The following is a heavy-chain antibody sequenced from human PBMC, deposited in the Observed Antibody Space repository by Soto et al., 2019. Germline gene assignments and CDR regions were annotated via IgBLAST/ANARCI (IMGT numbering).Heavy chain of an antibody. V-gene: IGHV4-30-2*01. CDR3: ASHYSDSSGYYYTDY. CDR2: IYHSGST. CDR1: GGSISSGGYS. Sequence: SETLSLTCAVSGGSISSGGYSWSWIRQPPGKGLEWIGYIYHSGSTYYNPSLKSRVTISVDRSKNQFSLKLSSVTAADTAVYYCASHYSDSSGYYYTDYWGQGTLVTVSS. D-gene: IGHD3-22*01. J-gene: IGHJ4*02.